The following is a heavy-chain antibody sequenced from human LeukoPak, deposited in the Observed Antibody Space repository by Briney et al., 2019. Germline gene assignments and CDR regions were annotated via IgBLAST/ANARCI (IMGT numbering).Heavy chain of an antibody. J-gene: IGHJ4*02. Sequence: GGSLRLSCAASGFSFSSYNMNWVRQAPGKGLEWVSFISSSSSYIYYADSLKGRFTISRDNAKNSLYLQMNSLRAEDTAVYYCAKDGNPGIAVAGVWGQGTLVTVSS. CDR3: AKDGNPGIAVAGV. V-gene: IGHV3-21*04. CDR2: ISSSSSYI. CDR1: GFSFSSYN. D-gene: IGHD6-19*01.